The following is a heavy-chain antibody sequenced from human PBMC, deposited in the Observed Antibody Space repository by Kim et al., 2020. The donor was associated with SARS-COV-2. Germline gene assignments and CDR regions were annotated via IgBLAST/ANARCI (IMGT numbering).Heavy chain of an antibody. Sequence: GGSLRLSCRASGFTFSSYAMNWVRQAPGKGLEWVSTISTSGGSTYHADSVKGRFTISRDNSRNTLYLQMNSLRAEDTAVYYCAKARPMTMVTYYSDYWGQGTLVTVSS. V-gene: IGHV3-23*01. CDR3: AKARPMTMVTYYSDY. D-gene: IGHD4-17*01. CDR1: GFTFSSYA. J-gene: IGHJ4*02. CDR2: ISTSGGST.